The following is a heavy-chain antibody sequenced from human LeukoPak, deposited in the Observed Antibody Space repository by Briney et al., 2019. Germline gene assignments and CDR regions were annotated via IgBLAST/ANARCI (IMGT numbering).Heavy chain of an antibody. CDR3: ARDPGIAAAGT. D-gene: IGHD6-13*01. V-gene: IGHV4-30-4*02. Sequence: SETLSLTCTVSGGSISSGDYYWSWIRQPPGKGLEWIGYIYYSGSTYYNPSLKSRVTISVDTSKNQFSLKLSSVTAADTAVYYCARDPGIAAAGTWGQGTLVTVSS. CDR1: GGSISSGDYY. J-gene: IGHJ4*02. CDR2: IYYSGST.